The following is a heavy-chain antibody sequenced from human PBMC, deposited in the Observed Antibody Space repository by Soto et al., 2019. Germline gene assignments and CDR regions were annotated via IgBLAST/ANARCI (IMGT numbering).Heavy chain of an antibody. CDR3: ARSLFIAATDTEPFDS. D-gene: IGHD6-13*01. Sequence: GGSLRLSCAASGFTFSSYAMSWVRQAPGKGLEWVSAISGGGNDRFYADSVKGRFTISRDNSRNTLYLHMHSLTAEDTAVHYCARSLFIAATDTEPFDSWGQGTLVTVSS. V-gene: IGHV3-23*01. J-gene: IGHJ4*02. CDR2: ISGGGNDR. CDR1: GFTFSSYA.